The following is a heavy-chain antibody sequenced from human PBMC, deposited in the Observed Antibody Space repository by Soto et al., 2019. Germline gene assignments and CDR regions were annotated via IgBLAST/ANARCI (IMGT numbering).Heavy chain of an antibody. Sequence: QVQLQESGPGLVKPSETLSLTCTVSGGSVSSGSYYWSWIRQPPGKGLEWIGYIYSSGSTSYNPSLKSRVTISVDTSKNQFSLKLSSVTAADKAVYYCARDGDGYNYWGQGTLVTVSS. CDR2: IYSSGST. CDR1: GGSVSSGSYY. V-gene: IGHV4-61*01. J-gene: IGHJ4*02. D-gene: IGHD5-12*01. CDR3: ARDGDGYNY.